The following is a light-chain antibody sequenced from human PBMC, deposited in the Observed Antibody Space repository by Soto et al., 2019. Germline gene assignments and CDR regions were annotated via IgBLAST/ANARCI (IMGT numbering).Light chain of an antibody. Sequence: DIQMTQSPSTLSASVGDRVTITCRASQSISSWLAWYQQKPGKAPKLLIYKASSLESGVPSRFSVSGSGTEFTLTISSLQPDDFATYYCQQYNTYSWTFGQGTKVDIK. CDR2: KAS. CDR3: QQYNTYSWT. CDR1: QSISSW. J-gene: IGKJ1*01. V-gene: IGKV1-5*03.